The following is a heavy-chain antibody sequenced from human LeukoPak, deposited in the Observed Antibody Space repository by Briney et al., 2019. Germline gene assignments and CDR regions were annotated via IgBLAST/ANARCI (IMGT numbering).Heavy chain of an antibody. CDR1: GFTVSSNY. CDR3: ARDRLMYYYDSSGYYYDY. CDR2: IYSGGST. Sequence: GGSLRLSCAASGFTVSSNYMSWVRQAPGKGLEWVSVIYSGGSTYYADSVKGRFTISRDNSKNTLYLQMSSLRAEDTAVYYCARDRLMYYYDSSGYYYDYWGQGTLVTVSS. J-gene: IGHJ4*02. V-gene: IGHV3-66*01. D-gene: IGHD3-22*01.